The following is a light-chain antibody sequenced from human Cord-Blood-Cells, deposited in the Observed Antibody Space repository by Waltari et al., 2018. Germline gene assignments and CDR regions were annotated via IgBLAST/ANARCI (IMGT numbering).Light chain of an antibody. CDR3: QQYGSSRVT. J-gene: IGKJ4*01. Sequence: EIVLTQSPGTLSLCPGERATLSCRASQSVSSSYLAWYQQKPGQAPRLLIYGASSRATGIPDRFSGSGSGTDFTLTISRLEPEDFAVYYCQQYGSSRVTFGGGTKVEIK. CDR2: GAS. CDR1: QSVSSSY. V-gene: IGKV3-20*01.